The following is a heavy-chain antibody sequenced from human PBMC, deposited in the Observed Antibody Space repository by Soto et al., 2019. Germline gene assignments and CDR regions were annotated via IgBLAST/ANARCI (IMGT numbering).Heavy chain of an antibody. CDR2: ITSNGGST. CDR3: VKDRELVEVTPAYYFDY. CDR1: GFTFSSYA. D-gene: IGHD2-21*02. V-gene: IGHV3-64D*06. Sequence: GGSLRLSCSVSGFTFSSYAMHWVRQAPGKGLEYVSAITSNGGSTYYADSVKGRFTISRDNSKNTLYLQMSSLRAEDTAVYYCVKDRELVEVTPAYYFDYWGQGTLVTVSS. J-gene: IGHJ4*02.